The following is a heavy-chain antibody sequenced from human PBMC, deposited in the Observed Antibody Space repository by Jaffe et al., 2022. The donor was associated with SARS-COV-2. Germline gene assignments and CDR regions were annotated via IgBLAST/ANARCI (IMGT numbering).Heavy chain of an antibody. V-gene: IGHV1-46*01. Sequence: QVQLVQSGAEVKKPGASVKVSCKASGYTFTSYYMHWVRQAPGQGLEWMGIINPSGGSTSYAQKFQGRVTMTRDTSTSTVYMELSSLRSEDTAVYYCARSDRGSLTTVTTIDPWGQGTLVTVSS. CDR3: ARSDRGSLTTVTTIDP. CDR2: INPSGGST. J-gene: IGHJ5*02. D-gene: IGHD4-17*01. CDR1: GYTFTSYY.